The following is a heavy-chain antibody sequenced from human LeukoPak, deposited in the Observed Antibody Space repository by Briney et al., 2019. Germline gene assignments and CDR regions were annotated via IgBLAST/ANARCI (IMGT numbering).Heavy chain of an antibody. V-gene: IGHV3-74*01. CDR2: IGNDGSDT. J-gene: IGHJ4*02. CDR3: AKPQPGYDFWSGYDYFDY. CDR1: RFTFSSYW. Sequence: GGSLRLSCAASRFTFSSYWLHWVRQAPGKGLVWVSRIGNDGSDTIYADSVKGRFTISRDNAKSTLYLQMNSLKAEDTAVYYCAKPQPGYDFWSGYDYFDYWGQGTLVTVSS. D-gene: IGHD3-3*01.